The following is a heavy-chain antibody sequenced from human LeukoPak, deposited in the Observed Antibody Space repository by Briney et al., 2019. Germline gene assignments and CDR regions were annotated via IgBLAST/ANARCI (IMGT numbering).Heavy chain of an antibody. D-gene: IGHD2-2*01. CDR2: INPNSGGT. J-gene: IGHJ4*02. Sequence: ASVKVSCKASGYTFTGYYMHWVRQAPGQGLEWMGWINPNSGGTNYAQKFQGRVTMTRDTSISTAYMELSRLRSDDTAAYYCARERIQDELLWAYWGQGTLVTVSS. CDR3: ARERIQDELLWAY. CDR1: GYTFTGYY. V-gene: IGHV1-2*02.